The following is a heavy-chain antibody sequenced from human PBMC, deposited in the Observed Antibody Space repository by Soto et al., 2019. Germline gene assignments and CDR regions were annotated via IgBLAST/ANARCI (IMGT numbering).Heavy chain of an antibody. J-gene: IGHJ4*02. Sequence: LRLSCAASGFIFSSYWMSWVRQAPGKGLEWVANIKQDGTEKNYVDSVRGRFTISRDSAKNSLFLQMNSLRAEDTAVYYCARGSRPQFFGDYGDYFDYWGQGTLVTVSS. CDR1: GFIFSSYW. V-gene: IGHV3-7*03. D-gene: IGHD4-17*01. CDR3: ARGSRPQFFGDYGDYFDY. CDR2: IKQDGTEK.